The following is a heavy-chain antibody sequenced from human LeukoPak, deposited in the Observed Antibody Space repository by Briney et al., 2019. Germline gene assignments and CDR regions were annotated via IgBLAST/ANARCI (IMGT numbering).Heavy chain of an antibody. CDR3: ARGGGSGWSPGYMDV. CDR1: GGSFSGYY. CDR2: INHSGST. Sequence: SETLSLTCAVYGGSFSGYYWSWIRQPPGKGLEWIGEINHSGSTNYNPSLKSRVTISVDTSKNQFSLKLSSVTAADTAVHYCARGGGSGWSPGYMDVWGKGTTVTVSS. J-gene: IGHJ6*03. V-gene: IGHV4-34*01. D-gene: IGHD6-19*01.